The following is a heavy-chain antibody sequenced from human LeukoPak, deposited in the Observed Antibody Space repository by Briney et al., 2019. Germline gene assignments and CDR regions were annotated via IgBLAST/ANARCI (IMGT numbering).Heavy chain of an antibody. CDR2: ISYDGSNK. CDR1: GVTFSSYG. Sequence: GGSLRLSCAASGVTFSSYGMHWVRHAPGKGLECVAVISYDGSNKYYADSVKSRFTISSNNSKNTLYLQMNSLRAEDTAVYYCAKEYGSGSSFDYWGQGSLVTVSS. J-gene: IGHJ4*02. D-gene: IGHD2-15*01. CDR3: AKEYGSGSSFDY. V-gene: IGHV3-30*18.